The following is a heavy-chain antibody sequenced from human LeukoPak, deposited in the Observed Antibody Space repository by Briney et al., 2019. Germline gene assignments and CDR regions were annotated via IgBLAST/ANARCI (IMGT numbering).Heavy chain of an antibody. D-gene: IGHD6-6*01. Sequence: PSGTLSLTCGVFEGSFSGYFWSWIRQPPGKGLEWIGEINHSGNTNYNPSLKSRVTISVDTSKDQFSLKLISVTAADTAVYYCARHGLVAARHAFDIWGPGTMVTVSS. V-gene: IGHV4-34*01. CDR3: ARHGLVAARHAFDI. CDR2: INHSGNT. CDR1: EGSFSGYF. J-gene: IGHJ3*02.